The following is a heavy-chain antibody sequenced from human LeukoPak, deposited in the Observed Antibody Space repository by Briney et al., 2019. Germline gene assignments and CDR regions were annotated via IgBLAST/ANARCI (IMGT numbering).Heavy chain of an antibody. CDR3: ASHRGDYGDYDDAFNI. D-gene: IGHD4-17*01. Sequence: ASVKVSCKASGGTFSSYAISWVRQAPGQGLEWMGGIIPIFGTANYAQKFQGRVTITADESTSTAYMELSSLRSEDTAVYYCASHRGDYGDYDDAFNIWGQGTMVTVSS. V-gene: IGHV1-69*13. CDR2: IIPIFGTA. CDR1: GGTFSSYA. J-gene: IGHJ3*02.